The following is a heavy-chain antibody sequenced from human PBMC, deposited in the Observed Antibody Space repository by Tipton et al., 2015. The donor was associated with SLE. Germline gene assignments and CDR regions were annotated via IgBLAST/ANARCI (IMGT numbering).Heavy chain of an antibody. J-gene: IGHJ4*02. V-gene: IGHV3-53*01. Sequence: GSLRLSCAASGFTVSSNYMSWVRQAPGKGLEWVSVIYSGGSTYYADSVKGRFTISRDNSKNTLYLQMNSLRAEDTAVYYCAKEVRRIKAVAGTGDFDYWGQGTLVTVSS. CDR1: GFTVSSNY. CDR3: AKEVRRIKAVAGTGDFDY. D-gene: IGHD6-19*01. CDR2: IYSGGST.